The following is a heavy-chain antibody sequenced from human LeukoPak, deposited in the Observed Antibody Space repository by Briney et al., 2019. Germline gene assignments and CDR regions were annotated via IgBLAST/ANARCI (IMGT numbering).Heavy chain of an antibody. CDR1: GYTFTDYY. CDR3: ASHASGSYFAFHI. V-gene: IGHV1-2*02. Sequence: ASVTVSCKASGYTFTDYYIHWVRQAPGQGLEWMGWINPNSGASKNTQRFQGGVTMTRDTSISTAYMELVGLRFDDTAVYYCASHASGSYFAFHIWGQGTLVTVSS. D-gene: IGHD3-10*01. CDR2: INPNSGAS. J-gene: IGHJ3*02.